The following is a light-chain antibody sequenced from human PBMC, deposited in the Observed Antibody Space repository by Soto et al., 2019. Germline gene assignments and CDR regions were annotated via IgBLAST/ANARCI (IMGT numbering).Light chain of an antibody. V-gene: IGKV1-6*01. J-gene: IGKJ4*01. Sequence: AIQMTQSPSSLSASVGDRVTITCRASQGIRTDLGWYQQKPGKAPKLLIYGASSLQSGVPSRFSGSGSDTDFTLTSSSLQPEDFETYYCLQDDSYPLTFGGGTKVEIK. CDR1: QGIRTD. CDR3: LQDDSYPLT. CDR2: GAS.